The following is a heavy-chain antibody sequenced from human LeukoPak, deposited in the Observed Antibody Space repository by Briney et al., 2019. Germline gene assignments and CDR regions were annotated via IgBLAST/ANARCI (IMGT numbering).Heavy chain of an antibody. D-gene: IGHD6-19*01. V-gene: IGHV4-4*07. CDR1: GGSISSYY. CDR2: IYTSGST. Sequence: PSETLSLTCTVSGGSISSYYWSWIRQPAGKGLEWIGRIYTSGSTNYNPSLKSRVTMSVDTSKNQFSLKLSSVTAADTAVYYCARVAVAGTRYYFDYWGQGTLVTVFS. J-gene: IGHJ4*02. CDR3: ARVAVAGTRYYFDY.